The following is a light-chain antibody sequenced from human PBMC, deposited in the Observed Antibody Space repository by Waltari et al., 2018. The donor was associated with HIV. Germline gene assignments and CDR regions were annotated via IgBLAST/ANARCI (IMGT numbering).Light chain of an antibody. J-gene: IGKJ4*01. Sequence: IQMTQSPASLSSSVGDRVTLPCRASQGISASLVWYQQRPGKAPHLLIYAASNLQTGVPSRFTGSGSGTVFTLTITNLQPEDSASYFCLQTSSFPLSFGGGTKVEI. V-gene: IGKV1-12*01. CDR2: AAS. CDR1: QGISAS. CDR3: LQTSSFPLS.